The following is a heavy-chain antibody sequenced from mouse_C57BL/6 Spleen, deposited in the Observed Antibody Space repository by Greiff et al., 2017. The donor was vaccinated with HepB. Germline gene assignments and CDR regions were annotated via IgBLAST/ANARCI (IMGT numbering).Heavy chain of an antibody. CDR3: ARHYGSFYAMDY. Sequence: QVQLQQPGAELVMPGASVKLSCKASGYTFTSYWMHWVKQRPGQGLEWIGEIDPSDSYTNYNQKFKGKSTLTVDKSSSTAYMQLSSLTSEDSAVYYCARHYGSFYAMDYWGQGTSVTVSS. J-gene: IGHJ4*01. V-gene: IGHV1-69*01. CDR1: GYTFTSYW. D-gene: IGHD1-1*01. CDR2: IDPSDSYT.